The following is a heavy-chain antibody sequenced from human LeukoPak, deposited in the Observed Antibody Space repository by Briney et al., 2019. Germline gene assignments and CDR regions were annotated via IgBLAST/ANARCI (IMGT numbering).Heavy chain of an antibody. Sequence: SETLSLTCAVYGGSFSGYYWSWIRQPPGKGLEWIGYIYYSGSTNYNPSLKSRVTISVDTSKNQFSLKLSSVTAADTAVYYCARLAVEMAYYYGMDVWGQGTTVTVSS. J-gene: IGHJ6*02. D-gene: IGHD5-24*01. CDR3: ARLAVEMAYYYGMDV. V-gene: IGHV4-59*08. CDR1: GGSFSGYY. CDR2: IYYSGST.